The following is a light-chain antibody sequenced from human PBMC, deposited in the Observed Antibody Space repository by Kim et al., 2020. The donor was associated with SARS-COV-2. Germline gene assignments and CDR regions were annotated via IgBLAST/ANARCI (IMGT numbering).Light chain of an antibody. CDR2: DAS. CDR1: QSVSGY. J-gene: IGKJ1*01. V-gene: IGKV3-11*01. CDR3: QQYVSSPWT. Sequence: ENVLTQSPATLSLSPGERATLSCRASQSVSGYLAWYQQRPGQAPRLLIYDASNRGTGIPARFSGSGSGTDFTLTISSLEPEDSAVYYCQQYVSSPWTFGPGTKVDIK.